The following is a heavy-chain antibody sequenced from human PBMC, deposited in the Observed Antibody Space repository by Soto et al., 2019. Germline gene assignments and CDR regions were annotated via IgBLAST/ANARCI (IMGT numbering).Heavy chain of an antibody. D-gene: IGHD4-17*01. J-gene: IGHJ3*02. Sequence: EVQLLESGGGLVQPGGSLRLSCAASGFTFSNYGMSWVRQAPGKGLEWVSALTPSGGETYYADSVKGRFTISRDNSMNALYLQMNSLRIEDTAVYYCAHPRGYGVFDAYDIWGQGTMVTVSS. CDR3: AHPRGYGVFDAYDI. CDR2: LTPSGGET. V-gene: IGHV3-23*01. CDR1: GFTFSNYG.